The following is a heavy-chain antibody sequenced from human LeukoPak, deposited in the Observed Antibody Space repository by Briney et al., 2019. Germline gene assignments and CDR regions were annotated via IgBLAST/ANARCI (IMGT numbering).Heavy chain of an antibody. J-gene: IGHJ6*03. D-gene: IGHD3-16*02. Sequence: PGGSLRLSCAASGFTFSSYNMNWVRQAPGKGLEWVSSISSSSSYIYYADSVKGRFTISRDNAKNSLSLQMNSLRAEDTAVYYRARDLLGYNYHYMDVWGKGTTVTVSS. V-gene: IGHV3-21*01. CDR3: ARDLLGYNYHYMDV. CDR2: ISSSSSYI. CDR1: GFTFSSYN.